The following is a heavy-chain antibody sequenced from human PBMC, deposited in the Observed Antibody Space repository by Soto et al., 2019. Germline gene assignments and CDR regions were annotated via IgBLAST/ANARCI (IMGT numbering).Heavy chain of an antibody. CDR2: IWYDGSNK. V-gene: IGHV3-33*08. CDR3: ARAYCGGDCSDALDI. Sequence: GGSLRLSCAGSGFRFSTYWMGWVRQAPGKGLEWVAVIWYDGSNKYYADSVKGRFTISRDNSKNTLYLQMNSLRAEDTAVYYCARAYCGGDCSDALDIWGQWTMVTVSS. D-gene: IGHD2-21*02. J-gene: IGHJ3*02. CDR1: GFRFSTYW.